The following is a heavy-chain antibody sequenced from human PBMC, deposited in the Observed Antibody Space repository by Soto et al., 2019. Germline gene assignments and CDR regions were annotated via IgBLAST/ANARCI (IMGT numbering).Heavy chain of an antibody. D-gene: IGHD3-16*01. CDR2: TSYDSTNT. CDR3: VRVYDLSGSWSGGVDP. Sequence: QVQLMESGGGVVQPGTTLRLSCSASEFTFNTYAMHWVRQAPGRGLDWVAVTSYDSTNTKYADSVKGRFTISRDNSKNILLLQVASLTTEHSAAHYGVRVYDLSGSWSGGVDPWG. J-gene: IGHJ5*02. CDR1: EFTFNTYA. V-gene: IGHV3-30-3*01.